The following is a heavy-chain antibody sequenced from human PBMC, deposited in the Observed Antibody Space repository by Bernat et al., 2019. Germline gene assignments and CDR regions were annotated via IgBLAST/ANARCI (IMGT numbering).Heavy chain of an antibody. Sequence: EVKLVESGGGLVQPGGSLKLSCPASGFTFSTFTMNWVRQAPGKGLEWISYTTSVSSIVHYADSVKGRFTISRDNAKSSLYLQMNSLRAEDTAVYYCARGGFYYYSGLDVWGQGTTVAVSS. CDR3: ARGGFYYYSGLDV. J-gene: IGHJ6*02. CDR2: TTSVSSIV. V-gene: IGHV3-48*01. CDR1: GFTFSTFT.